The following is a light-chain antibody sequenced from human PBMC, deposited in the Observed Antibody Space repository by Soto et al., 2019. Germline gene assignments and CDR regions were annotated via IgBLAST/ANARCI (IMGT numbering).Light chain of an antibody. CDR1: SSDVGSYNL. J-gene: IGLJ1*01. CDR3: CSYSGSSPLYV. V-gene: IGLV2-23*01. Sequence: QSALTPPASVSGSPGQSITISCTGTSSDVGSYNLVSWYQQHPGKAPKLLIYEGSKRPSGVSNRFAASKSGNTVSLTISGLQAEEDADYYCCSYSGSSPLYVFGTETKGTVL. CDR2: EGS.